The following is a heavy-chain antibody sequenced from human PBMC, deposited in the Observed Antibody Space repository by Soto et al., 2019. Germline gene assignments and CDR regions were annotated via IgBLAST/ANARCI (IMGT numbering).Heavy chain of an antibody. CDR3: AKDSPSYTTSPFYFDS. CDR2: ITSNGDST. D-gene: IGHD2-2*02. J-gene: IGHJ4*02. V-gene: IGHV3-23*01. CDR1: GFDFNKYA. Sequence: GGSLRLSCAAFGFDFNKYAMTWVRQAPGKGLQWVSSITSNGDSTYYADSVKGRFTTSRDNSKNTLYLQMSSLRADDTAVFYCAKDSPSYTTSPFYFDSWGQGTLVIVSS.